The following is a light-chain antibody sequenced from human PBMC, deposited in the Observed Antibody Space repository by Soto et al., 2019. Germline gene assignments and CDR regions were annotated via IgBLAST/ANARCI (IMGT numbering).Light chain of an antibody. CDR2: TNN. V-gene: IGLV1-44*01. Sequence: QSALTQPPSASGTPGQRVTISCSGSNSNIGSNVVNWYQHLPGTAPTLLIYTNNQRPSGVPDRFSGSKSGTSASLAISGLQSDDEADYYCAAWDASLKGVVFGGGTKVTVL. J-gene: IGLJ2*01. CDR3: AAWDASLKGVV. CDR1: NSNIGSNV.